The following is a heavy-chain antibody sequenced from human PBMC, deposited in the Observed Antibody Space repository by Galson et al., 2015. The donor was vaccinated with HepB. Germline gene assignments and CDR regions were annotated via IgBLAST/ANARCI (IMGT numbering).Heavy chain of an antibody. V-gene: IGHV3-33*01. Sequence: LRLSCAASGFTFSSYGMHWVRQAPGKGLEWVAVIWYDGSNKYYADSVKGRFTISRDNSKNTLYLQMNSLRAEDTAVYYCARATYYYDKGDAFDIWGQGTMVTVSS. CDR3: ARATYYYDKGDAFDI. CDR1: GFTFSSYG. J-gene: IGHJ3*02. D-gene: IGHD3-22*01. CDR2: IWYDGSNK.